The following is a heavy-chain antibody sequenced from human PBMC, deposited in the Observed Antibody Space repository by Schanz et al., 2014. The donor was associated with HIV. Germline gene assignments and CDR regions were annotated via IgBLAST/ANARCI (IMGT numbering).Heavy chain of an antibody. V-gene: IGHV3-30*18. J-gene: IGHJ6*02. CDR1: GLTFSSYG. Sequence: QVQLVQSGGGVVQPGRSLIISCAASGLTFSSYGMHWVRQAPGKGLEWVAVISYDGSDKYHADSVKGRFTISRDNSKNTLYLQMNSLRAEDTAVYYCAKVATWDYYGMDVWGQGTTVTVSS. CDR3: AKVATWDYYGMDV. CDR2: ISYDGSDK.